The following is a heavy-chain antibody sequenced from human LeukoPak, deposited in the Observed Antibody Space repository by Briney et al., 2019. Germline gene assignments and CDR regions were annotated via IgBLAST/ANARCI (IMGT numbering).Heavy chain of an antibody. Sequence: GGSLRLSCAASGFTFSSYAMSWVRQAPGKGLEWVANINPDGSEKYYVDSVKGRFSISRDNAKTSLYLQMDSLRAEDTAVYSCARWGITATIDYWGQGSLVTVSS. J-gene: IGHJ4*02. CDR3: ARWGITATIDY. CDR2: INPDGSEK. CDR1: GFTFSSYA. V-gene: IGHV3-7*01. D-gene: IGHD1-7*01.